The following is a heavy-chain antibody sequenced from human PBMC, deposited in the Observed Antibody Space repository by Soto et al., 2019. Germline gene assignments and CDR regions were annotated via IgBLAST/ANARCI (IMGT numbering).Heavy chain of an antibody. CDR3: ARDLAAVPRAFDY. CDR1: CGSISSYF. V-gene: IGHV4-59*01. CDR2: VYYTGTT. Sequence: SETLSLTCTVSCGSISSYFYIWVRQPPGKGLEWIGSVYYTGTTDYNPSLKSRVTISVDTSKTQLSLDLRSVTAADTAVYYCARDLAAVPRAFDYWGRGTLVTVSS. J-gene: IGHJ4*02. D-gene: IGHD6-13*01.